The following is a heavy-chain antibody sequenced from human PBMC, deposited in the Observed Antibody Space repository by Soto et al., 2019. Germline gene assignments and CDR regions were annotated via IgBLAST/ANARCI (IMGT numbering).Heavy chain of an antibody. J-gene: IGHJ5*02. V-gene: IGHV1-2*02. D-gene: IGHD2-2*01. CDR3: SRPYCGSNSCHNWFDP. CDR1: GYIFTDYY. Sequence: ASVKVSCKASGYIFTDYYMNWVRQAPGQGLEWMGWINPNSGGKNYAQKFQGRVTMTTDTSISTAYMELSRLRSDDTAVYYCSRPYCGSNSCHNWFDPWGQGTLVTVSS. CDR2: INPNSGGK.